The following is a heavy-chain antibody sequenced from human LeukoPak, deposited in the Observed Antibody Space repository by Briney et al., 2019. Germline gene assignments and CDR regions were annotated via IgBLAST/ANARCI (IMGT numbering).Heavy chain of an antibody. Sequence: GGSLRLSCAASGFTFSSYAMHWVRQAPGKGLEWVAVISYDGSSKYYADSVKGRFTISRDNSKNTLYLQMNSLRAEDTAVYYCASGYSSSWYAFDIWGQGTMVTVSS. D-gene: IGHD6-13*01. V-gene: IGHV3-30-3*01. CDR1: GFTFSSYA. J-gene: IGHJ3*02. CDR3: ASGYSSSWYAFDI. CDR2: ISYDGSSK.